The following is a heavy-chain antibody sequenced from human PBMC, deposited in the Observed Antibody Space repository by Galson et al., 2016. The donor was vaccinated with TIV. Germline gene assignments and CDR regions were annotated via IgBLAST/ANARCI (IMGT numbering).Heavy chain of an antibody. CDR3: ARPPYCGDYCYKYDL. D-gene: IGHD2-21*01. J-gene: IGHJ4*02. CDR2: INTGNADP. V-gene: IGHV1-3*04. Sequence: SVKVSCKASGYTFTIHPIHWMRQAPGQRLEWLGLINTGNADPKYSQKFQGRVTFTRDTSARSAYMELSSLRPEDTAVYYWARPPYCGDYCYKYDLWGPGTLVTVSS. CDR1: GYTFTIHP.